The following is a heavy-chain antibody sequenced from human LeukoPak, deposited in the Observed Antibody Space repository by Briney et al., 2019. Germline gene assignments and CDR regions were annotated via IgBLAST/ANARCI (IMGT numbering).Heavy chain of an antibody. J-gene: IGHJ4*02. CDR1: YY. V-gene: IGHV4-38-2*02. Sequence: YYWGWIPPSPGKGLEWIGSIYHGGSTYYNPSLRSRVIVSVDTSKNHFSLKMSSVTAADTAVYYCARDLASCAGDCYSDGFDYWGQGALVTVSS. CDR3: ARDLASCAGDCYSDGFDY. D-gene: IGHD2-21*02. CDR2: IYHGGST.